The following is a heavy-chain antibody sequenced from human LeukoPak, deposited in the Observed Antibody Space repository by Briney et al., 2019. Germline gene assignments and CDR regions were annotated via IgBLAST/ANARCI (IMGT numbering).Heavy chain of an antibody. D-gene: IGHD6-19*01. CDR1: GFTFRGYA. Sequence: GGSLRLSCAASGFTFRGYAMSWVRQAPGKGREWVSAISGSGGSTYYADSVKGRFTISRDNSKNTLYLQMNSLRAEDTAVYYCAKGTAVAAPFDYWGQGTLVTVSS. CDR2: ISGSGGST. CDR3: AKGTAVAAPFDY. V-gene: IGHV3-23*01. J-gene: IGHJ4*02.